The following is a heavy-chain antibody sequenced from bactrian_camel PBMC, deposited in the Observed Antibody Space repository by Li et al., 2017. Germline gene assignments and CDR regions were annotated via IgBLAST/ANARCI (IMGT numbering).Heavy chain of an antibody. CDR2: IYSDGSGI. Sequence: QVQLVESGGGSVQTGGSLRLSCATSGFTFSSYYMSWVRQAPGKGLEWVSNIYSDGSGIYYADSVKGRFTISQDNAKNTVYLQMNSLKPEDTAMYYCAASVDWRGLRLNRNSYKYWGQGTQVTVS. CDR3: AASVDWRGLRLNRNSYKY. CDR1: GFTFSSYY. J-gene: IGHJ4*01. V-gene: IGHV3-2*01. D-gene: IGHD3*01.